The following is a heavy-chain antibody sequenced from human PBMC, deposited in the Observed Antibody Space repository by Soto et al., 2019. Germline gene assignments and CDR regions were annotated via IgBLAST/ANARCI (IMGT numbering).Heavy chain of an antibody. CDR3: ARTYYYDRSGYYYSFAS. V-gene: IGHV1-69*13. D-gene: IGHD3-22*01. Sequence: SVKVSCKASGGTFSSYASSWVRQAPGQGLEWMGGIIPIFGTANYAQKFQGRVTITADESTSTAYMELSSLRSEDTAVYYCARTYYYDRSGYYYSFASWGQGTLVTVSP. CDR1: GGTFSSYA. J-gene: IGHJ4*02. CDR2: IIPIFGTA.